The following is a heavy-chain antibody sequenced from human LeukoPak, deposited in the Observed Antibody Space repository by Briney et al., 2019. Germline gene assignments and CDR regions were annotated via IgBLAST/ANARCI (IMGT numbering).Heavy chain of an antibody. CDR2: IYYSGNT. Sequence: SETLSLTCTVSGGSISSSNYYWGWLRQPPGKGLECIGSIYYSGNTYYNPSPKSRVTISVDTSKNQFSLKLTSVTAADTAVYYCAHFKGGSFDFWGQGTMVTVSS. D-gene: IGHD1-26*01. CDR1: GGSISSSNYY. CDR3: AHFKGGSFDF. V-gene: IGHV4-39*01. J-gene: IGHJ3*01.